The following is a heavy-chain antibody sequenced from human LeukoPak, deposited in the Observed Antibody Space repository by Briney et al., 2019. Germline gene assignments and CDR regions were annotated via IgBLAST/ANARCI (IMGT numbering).Heavy chain of an antibody. CDR3: ARDGHGSGPHRVIDP. V-gene: IGHV4-30-2*01. CDR2: IYHSGST. D-gene: IGHD3-3*01. Sequence: PSETLSLTCAVSGGSISSGGYSWSWIRQPPGKGPEWIGYIYHSGSTYYNPSLKSRVTISVDRSKNQFSLKLSSVTAADTAVYYCARDGHGSGPHRVIDPWGQGTLVTVSS. CDR1: GGSISSGGYS. J-gene: IGHJ5*02.